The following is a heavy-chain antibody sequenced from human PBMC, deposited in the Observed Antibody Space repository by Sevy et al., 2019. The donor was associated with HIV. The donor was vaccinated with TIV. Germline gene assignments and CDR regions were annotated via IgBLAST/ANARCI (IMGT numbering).Heavy chain of an antibody. CDR1: GYTFISYG. Sequence: ASVKVSCKASGYTFISYGFTWVRQAPGQGLEWLGWISAYNGDTNYAQKLQGRVTMTTDTSTSTANMGLRSLRSDDTAVYYCARDRAGILYFDYWGQGTLVTVSS. CDR2: ISAYNGDT. D-gene: IGHD6-19*01. J-gene: IGHJ4*02. CDR3: ARDRAGILYFDY. V-gene: IGHV1-18*01.